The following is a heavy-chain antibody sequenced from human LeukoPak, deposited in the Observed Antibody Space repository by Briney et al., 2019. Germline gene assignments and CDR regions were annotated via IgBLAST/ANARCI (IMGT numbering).Heavy chain of an antibody. CDR2: IKYDGSKE. Sequence: GRSLRLSCAASGFTFSSYGMHWVRQAPGKGLEWVAVIKYDGSKESYGDSVKGRFTISRDNSKNTLYLQMNNLRAEDTAVYYCARDMWIGGYCGSASCSTFDYWGQGTLVTVSS. J-gene: IGHJ4*02. CDR3: ARDMWIGGYCGSASCSTFDY. CDR1: GFTFSSYG. D-gene: IGHD2-2*01. V-gene: IGHV3-33*01.